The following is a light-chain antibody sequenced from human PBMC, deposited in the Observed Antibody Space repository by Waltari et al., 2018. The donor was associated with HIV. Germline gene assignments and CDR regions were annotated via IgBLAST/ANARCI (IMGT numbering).Light chain of an antibody. CDR2: RNN. CDR3: TAWDASLSVWV. CDR1: SSNIGSNY. Sequence: QSVLTQPPSASGTPGQRVTMSCSGSSSNIGSNYVYWYRQLPGTAPKLLIYRNNQRPSGVPDRVSGSKSGTSASLAISGLRSEDEADYYCTAWDASLSVWVFGGGTKLTVL. J-gene: IGLJ3*02. V-gene: IGLV1-47*01.